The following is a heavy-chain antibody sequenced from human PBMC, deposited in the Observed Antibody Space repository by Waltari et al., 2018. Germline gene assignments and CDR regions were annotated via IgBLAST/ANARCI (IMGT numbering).Heavy chain of an antibody. D-gene: IGHD6-25*01. CDR3: AKIGVRAATGGFDY. Sequence: EVQLLESGGGLVQPGGSLRLSRDASGFPFGRFSTYWVRQAPGKGLEWVAAISEGGGRTFYADSVKGRFSISRDNSKNTLYLQMNSLTGEDTAVYYCAKIGVRAATGGFDYWGQGTLVTVSS. J-gene: IGHJ4*02. CDR1: GFPFGRFS. V-gene: IGHV3-23*01. CDR2: ISEGGGRT.